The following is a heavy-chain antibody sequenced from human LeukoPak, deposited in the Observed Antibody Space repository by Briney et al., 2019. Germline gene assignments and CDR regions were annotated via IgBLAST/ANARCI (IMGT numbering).Heavy chain of an antibody. CDR3: ARDVGPLGPWGYYYGMDV. J-gene: IGHJ6*02. Sequence: SETLSLTCTVSGGSISSYYWSWIRQPPGKGLEWIGYIYYSGSTNYNPSLKSRVTISVDTSKNQFSLKLSSVTAADTAVHYCARDVGPLGPWGYYYGMDVWGQGTTVTVSS. CDR1: GGSISSYY. V-gene: IGHV4-59*01. D-gene: IGHD1-26*01. CDR2: IYYSGST.